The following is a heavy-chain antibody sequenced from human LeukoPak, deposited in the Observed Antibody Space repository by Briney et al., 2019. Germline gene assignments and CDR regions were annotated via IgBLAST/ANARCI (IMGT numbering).Heavy chain of an antibody. V-gene: IGHV3-23*01. CDR3: VYYTIYGVIRWFDP. D-gene: IGHD3-3*01. Sequence: PGGSLRLFCAASGFTHRRYAMIWVRQAPGEALEGVSSISGSSDNIYYVDSVKGRFTISRDNSKITLYMQMNSLRTEDTAMYYCVYYTIYGVIRWFDPWGQGTMVTVSS. CDR2: ISGSSDNI. J-gene: IGHJ5*02. CDR1: GFTHRRYA.